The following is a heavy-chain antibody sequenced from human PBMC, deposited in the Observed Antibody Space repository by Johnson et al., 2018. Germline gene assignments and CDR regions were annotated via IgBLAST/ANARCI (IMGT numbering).Heavy chain of an antibody. CDR3: ASGGFHWNEANFFSYGMDG. V-gene: IGHV1-69*12. J-gene: IGHJ6*02. D-gene: IGHD1-1*01. Sequence: QVQLVQSWAEVKKPGSSVKVSCKASGGTFSRYAVSWVRQAPGQGLEWMGGVIHMYGTVKYAQKLQGRVTITADESTSTAYMELSRLGSEDTAVYYCASGGFHWNEANFFSYGMDGWGQGTTVTVSS. CDR1: GGTFSRYA. CDR2: VIHMYGTV.